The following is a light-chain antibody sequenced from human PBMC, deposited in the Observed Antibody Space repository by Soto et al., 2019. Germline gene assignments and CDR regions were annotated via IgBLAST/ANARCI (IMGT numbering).Light chain of an antibody. CDR1: SSDVGSYNL. CDR2: EGS. V-gene: IGLV2-23*01. J-gene: IGLJ1*01. Sequence: QSALTQPASVSGSPGQSITFSCTGTSSDVGSYNLVSWYQPHPGKAPKLMIYEGSKRPSGVSIRFSGSKSGNTASLTISGLQAEDEADYYCCSYAGSSTYVFGTGTKLTVL. CDR3: CSYAGSSTYV.